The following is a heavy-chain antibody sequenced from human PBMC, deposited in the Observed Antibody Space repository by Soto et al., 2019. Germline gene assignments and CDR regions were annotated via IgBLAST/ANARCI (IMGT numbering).Heavy chain of an antibody. CDR3: ARVPGYSGYYNWFDP. J-gene: IGHJ5*02. V-gene: IGHV4-38-2*01. Sequence: SETLSLTXAVSGYSISSGYYWGWIRQPPGKGLEWIGSIYHSGSTYYNPSLKSRVTISVDTSKNQFSLKLSSVTAADTAVYYCARVPGYSGYYNWFDPWGQGTLVTVSS. D-gene: IGHD5-12*01. CDR2: IYHSGST. CDR1: GYSISSGYY.